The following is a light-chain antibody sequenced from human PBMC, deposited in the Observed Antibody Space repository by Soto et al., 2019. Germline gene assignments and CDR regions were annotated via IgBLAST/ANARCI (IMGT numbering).Light chain of an antibody. CDR1: QSISTW. V-gene: IGKV1-5*03. CDR2: RAS. CDR3: QQYNTFPWT. J-gene: IGKJ1*01. Sequence: DIQMTQSPSTLSASVGDRVTMTCRASQSISTWLAWYQQRPGRAPTLLIYRASILEDGVPSTFSGSASGTEFSLPISSMQPDDFATYYCQQYNTFPWTFGQGTKVEIK.